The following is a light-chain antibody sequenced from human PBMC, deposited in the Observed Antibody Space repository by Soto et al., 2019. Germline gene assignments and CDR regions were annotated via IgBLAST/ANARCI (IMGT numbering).Light chain of an antibody. Sequence: IQMTQSPSTVSASLGDRVTITCRASQSIRSWVAWYQQKPGKAPHLLIFDASSLESGVPSRVSGGGSGTEFTLTISSLQPDDVGTYYCDQYDTHIWTCGKGTKVQVK. J-gene: IGKJ1*01. CDR3: DQYDTHIWT. CDR1: QSIRSW. CDR2: DAS. V-gene: IGKV1-5*01.